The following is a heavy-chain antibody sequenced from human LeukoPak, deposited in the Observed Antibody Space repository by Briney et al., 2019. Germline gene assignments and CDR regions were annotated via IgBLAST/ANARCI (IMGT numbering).Heavy chain of an antibody. CDR1: GGSISSYY. Sequence: PSETLSLTCTVSGGSISSYYWSWIRQPPGKGLEWIGYIYYSGSTNYNPSLKSRVTISVDTSKNQFSLKLSSVTAADTAVYYCARTTSPRGSTFDYWGQGTLVTVSS. V-gene: IGHV4-59*01. CDR2: IYYSGST. CDR3: ARTTSPRGSTFDY. J-gene: IGHJ4*02. D-gene: IGHD3-10*01.